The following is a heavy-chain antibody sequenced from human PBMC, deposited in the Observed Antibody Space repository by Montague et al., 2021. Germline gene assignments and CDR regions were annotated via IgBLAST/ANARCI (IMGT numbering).Heavy chain of an antibody. Sequence: SLRLSWAASGFTFSSYTMNWVRQAPGKGLEWVSDISGSGGSAHYADSVQGRFTISRDNSKSTLYLQMNSLRAEDTAVYYCAKRVTKTTFVDHWGQGTLVTVPS. CDR1: GFTFSSYT. CDR3: AKRVTKTTFVDH. CDR2: ISGSGGSA. V-gene: IGHV3-23*01. D-gene: IGHD4-17*01. J-gene: IGHJ4*02.